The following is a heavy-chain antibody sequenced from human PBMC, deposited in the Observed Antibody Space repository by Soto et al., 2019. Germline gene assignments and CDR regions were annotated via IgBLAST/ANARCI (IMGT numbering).Heavy chain of an antibody. CDR2: ISSDGSRS. V-gene: IGHV3-30*09. Sequence: QVKLVESGGGVVQSGGSRRLSCEASGFRFSSYSIHWVRQAPGKGLEWVAVISSDGSRSDFADAVKGRFAISRDNSRKNTVYLQMNNLSPDESAVENCPKPRSSLHWPQFDAWGHGTLVSVSS. CDR3: PKPRSSLHWPQFDA. J-gene: IGHJ5*01. D-gene: IGHD2-8*02. CDR1: GFRFSSYS.